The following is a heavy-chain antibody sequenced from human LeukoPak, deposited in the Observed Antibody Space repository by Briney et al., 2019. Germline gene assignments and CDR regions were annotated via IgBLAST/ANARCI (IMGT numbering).Heavy chain of an antibody. J-gene: IGHJ4*02. CDR3: ARQRYSSSWSPFDY. CDR2: IYYSGST. V-gene: IGHV4-59*08. CDR1: GGSISSYY. Sequence: SETLSLTCTVSGGSISSYYWSWIRQPPGKGLEWIGYIYYSGSTNYNPSLKSRVTISVDTSKNQFSLKLSSVTAADTAVYYCARQRYSSSWSPFDYWGQGTLVTVSS. D-gene: IGHD6-13*01.